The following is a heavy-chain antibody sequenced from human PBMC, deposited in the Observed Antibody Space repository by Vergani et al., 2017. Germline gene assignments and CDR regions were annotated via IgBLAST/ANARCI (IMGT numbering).Heavy chain of an antibody. Sequence: QVQLVQPGAEVKKPGSSVKVSCKASGGTFSSYAISWVRQAPGQGLEWMGGIIPIFGTANYAQKFQGRVTITADESTSTAYMELSSLRSEDTAVYYCARGGAYYYDSSGLTPFDYWGQGTLVTVSS. CDR2: IIPIFGTA. V-gene: IGHV1-69*12. J-gene: IGHJ4*02. D-gene: IGHD3-22*01. CDR3: ARGGAYYYDSSGLTPFDY. CDR1: GGTFSSYA.